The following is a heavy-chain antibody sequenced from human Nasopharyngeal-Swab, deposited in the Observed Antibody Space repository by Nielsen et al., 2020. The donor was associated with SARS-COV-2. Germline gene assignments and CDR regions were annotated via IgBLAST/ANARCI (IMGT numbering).Heavy chain of an antibody. CDR3: ARALYCSSTSCYTPYYYYMDV. Sequence: GGSLRPSCAASGFTFSSYDMHWVRQATGKGLEWVSAIGTAGDTYYPGSVKGRFTISRENAKNSLYLQMNSLRAEGTAVYYCARALYCSSTSCYTPYYYYMDVWGKGTTVTVSS. V-gene: IGHV3-13*01. CDR2: IGTAGDT. J-gene: IGHJ6*03. CDR1: GFTFSSYD. D-gene: IGHD2-2*02.